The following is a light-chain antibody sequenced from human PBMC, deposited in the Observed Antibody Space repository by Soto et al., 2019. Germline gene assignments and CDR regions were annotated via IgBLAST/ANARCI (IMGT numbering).Light chain of an antibody. Sequence: EIVLTQSPATLSLSPGERATLSCRASQSVSRYLAWYRQKPGQAARRLIYDASYRANAIPASSSGGGAGADLPLTTSSRVDAEDAVYYCRQQSNGPPITFGQGTRLEIK. V-gene: IGKV3-11*01. CDR1: QSVSRY. CDR2: DAS. CDR3: RQQSNGPPIT. J-gene: IGKJ5*01.